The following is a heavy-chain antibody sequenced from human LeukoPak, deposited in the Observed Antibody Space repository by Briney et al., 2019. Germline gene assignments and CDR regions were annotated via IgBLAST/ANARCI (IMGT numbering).Heavy chain of an antibody. Sequence: ASVKVSCKASGYSFTSYWIGWVRQMPGKGLEWMGIIYPGDSDTRYSPSFQGQVTISADKSISTAYLQWSSLKASDTAMYYCARRAGYSNSWYARHFDLWGRGTLVTVSS. J-gene: IGHJ2*01. D-gene: IGHD6-13*01. CDR3: ARRAGYSNSWYARHFDL. CDR2: IYPGDSDT. CDR1: GYSFTSYW. V-gene: IGHV5-51*01.